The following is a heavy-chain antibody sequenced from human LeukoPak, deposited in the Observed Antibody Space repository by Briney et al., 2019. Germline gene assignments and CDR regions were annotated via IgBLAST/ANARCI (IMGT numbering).Heavy chain of an antibody. CDR2: IYTSGST. CDR3: ARQTGSGLFSLP. CDR1: GGSISSGSYY. V-gene: IGHV4-61*02. Sequence: PSQTLSLTCTVSGGSISSGSYYWSWIRQPAGKGLEWIGRIYTSGSTNYNPSLKSRVTISVDTSKNQFSLKLSSATAADTAVYYCARQTGSGLFSLPGGQGTLVTVSS. J-gene: IGHJ4*02. D-gene: IGHD3/OR15-3a*01.